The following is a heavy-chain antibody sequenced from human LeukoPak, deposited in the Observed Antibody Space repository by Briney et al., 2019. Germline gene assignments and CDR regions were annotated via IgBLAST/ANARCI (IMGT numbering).Heavy chain of an antibody. CDR1: GFTFSSYA. J-gene: IGHJ3*02. Sequence: PGGSLRLSCAASGFTFSSYAMSWVRQAPGKGLEWVSVIYSGGSTYYADSVKGRFTISRDNSKNTLYLQMNSLRAEDTAVYYCARVHEYYDSSGPDAFDIWGQGTMVTVSS. D-gene: IGHD3-22*01. V-gene: IGHV3-53*01. CDR2: IYSGGST. CDR3: ARVHEYYDSSGPDAFDI.